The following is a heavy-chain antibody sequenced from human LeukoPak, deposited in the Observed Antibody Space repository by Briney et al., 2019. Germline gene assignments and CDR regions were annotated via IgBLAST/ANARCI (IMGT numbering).Heavy chain of an antibody. CDR1: GYTFTGYY. CDR2: INPNSGGT. J-gene: IGHJ5*02. CDR3: ARDREIAAAGTGWFDP. Sequence: GASVKVSCKASGYTFTGYYMHWVRQAPGQGLEWMGWINPNSGGTNYAQKFQGRVTMTRDTSISTAYMELSRLRSDDTAAYYCARDREIAAAGTGWFDPWGQGTLVTVSS. D-gene: IGHD6-13*01. V-gene: IGHV1-2*02.